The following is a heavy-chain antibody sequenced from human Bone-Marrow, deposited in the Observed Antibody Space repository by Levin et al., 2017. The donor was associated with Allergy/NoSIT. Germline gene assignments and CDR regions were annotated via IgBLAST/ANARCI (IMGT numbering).Heavy chain of an antibody. CDR2: IKSKKDGGTT. CDR1: GFTFGNPW. D-gene: IGHD5-18*01. V-gene: IGHV3-15*07. J-gene: IGHJ4*02. Sequence: PGESLKISCAASGFTFGNPWMNWVRQAPGKGLEWVGRIKSKKDGGTTDYAAPVKGRFSIPRDDSKNTLFLQMNSLKTEDTALYYCTTDYGDTAMAEWGQGTLVTVSS. CDR3: TTDYGDTAMAE.